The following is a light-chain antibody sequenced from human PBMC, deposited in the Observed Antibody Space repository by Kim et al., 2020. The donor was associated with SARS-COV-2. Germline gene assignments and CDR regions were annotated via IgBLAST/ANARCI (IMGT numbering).Light chain of an antibody. J-gene: IGKJ2*01. CDR2: KAS. CDR1: ESIDRW. V-gene: IGKV1-5*03. Sequence: SVSVGDRVTIPCRASESIDRWLAWYQQKPGKAPKLLIYKASAIEGGVPSRFSGSGSGTEFTLTISSLQPDDFATYYCQHYIRFPYTFGQGTKLEI. CDR3: QHYIRFPYT.